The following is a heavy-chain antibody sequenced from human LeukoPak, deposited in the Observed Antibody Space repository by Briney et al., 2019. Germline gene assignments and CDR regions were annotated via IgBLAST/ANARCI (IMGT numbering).Heavy chain of an antibody. CDR1: GFTFSSYW. V-gene: IGHV3-48*04. Sequence: GGSLRLSCATSGFTFSSYWMSWVRQAPGKGLEWVSYISSSGSTIYYADSVKGRFTISRDNAKNSLYLQMNSLRAEDTAVYYCARASSYDYTYYGMDVWGQGTTVTVSS. CDR3: ARASSYDYTYYGMDV. J-gene: IGHJ6*02. CDR2: ISSSGSTI. D-gene: IGHD3-10*01.